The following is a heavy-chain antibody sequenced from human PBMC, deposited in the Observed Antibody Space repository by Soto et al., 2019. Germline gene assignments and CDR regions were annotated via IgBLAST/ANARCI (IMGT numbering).Heavy chain of an antibody. D-gene: IGHD3-16*02. V-gene: IGHV3-33*01. CDR3: ARDFRDYVWGSYRYIPSYSYSMDV. CDR2: IWYEGSNK. J-gene: IGHJ6*02. Sequence: QVQLVESGGGVVQPGRSLRLSCAASGFTFSSYGMHWVRQAPGKGLEWVSVIWYEGSNKYDADSVKGRFTISRDNSKNRLYLKMNSLRSEETAVYYCARDFRDYVWGSYRYIPSYSYSMDVWGQGTTVTVSS. CDR1: GFTFSSYG.